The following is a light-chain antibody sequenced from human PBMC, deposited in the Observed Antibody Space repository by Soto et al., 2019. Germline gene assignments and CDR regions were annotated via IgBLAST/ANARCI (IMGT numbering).Light chain of an antibody. Sequence: QSALTQPASVSGSPGQSITISCTGTSSDVGSYNLVSWYQHHPGKVPKVMIDEDSRRPSGVSNRFSGSKSGNTASLTISGLQDEDEADYYCCSYAGSSTVVFGVGTKLPVL. V-gene: IGLV2-23*01. CDR1: SSDVGSYNL. CDR2: EDS. J-gene: IGLJ2*01. CDR3: CSYAGSSTVV.